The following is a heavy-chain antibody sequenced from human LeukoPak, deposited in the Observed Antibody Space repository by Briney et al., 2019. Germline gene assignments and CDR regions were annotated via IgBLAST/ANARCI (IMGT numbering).Heavy chain of an antibody. CDR3: AKDKVRQWLVDDAFDI. Sequence: GGSLRLSCAASGFTFSSYAMSWVRQAPGKGLEWVSAISGSGGSTYYADSVKGRFTISRDNSKNTLYLQMNSLRAEDTAVYYCAKDKVRQWLVDDAFDIWGQGTMVTVSS. CDR2: ISGSGGST. J-gene: IGHJ3*02. D-gene: IGHD6-19*01. CDR1: GFTFSSYA. V-gene: IGHV3-23*01.